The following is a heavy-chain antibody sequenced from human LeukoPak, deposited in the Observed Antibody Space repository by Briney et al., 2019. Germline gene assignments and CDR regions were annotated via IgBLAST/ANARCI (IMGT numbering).Heavy chain of an antibody. Sequence: PSETLSLTCTVSGGSISTYYWSWIRQPPGKGLEWIGYSDYSGSTSYNPSLKSRVTVSVDTSKNQFSLKLSSVTAADTAVYYCARVGSGWAHDYWGQGTLVTVSS. D-gene: IGHD6-25*01. CDR2: SDYSGST. CDR1: GGSISTYY. V-gene: IGHV4-59*12. J-gene: IGHJ4*02. CDR3: ARVGSGWAHDY.